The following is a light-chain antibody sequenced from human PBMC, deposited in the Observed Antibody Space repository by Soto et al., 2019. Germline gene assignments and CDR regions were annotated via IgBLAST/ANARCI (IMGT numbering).Light chain of an antibody. CDR1: QSVSSSY. CDR2: GVS. J-gene: IGKJ1*01. Sequence: EIVVTQSPGTLSLSPGERATLSCRASQSVSSSYLAWYQQKPGQAPRLLIYGVSSRATGIPGRFSGSGSGSAVALTIGRLEPEDFAVYYCQQYGSSRTFGHGTKVEIK. CDR3: QQYGSSRT. V-gene: IGKV3-20*01.